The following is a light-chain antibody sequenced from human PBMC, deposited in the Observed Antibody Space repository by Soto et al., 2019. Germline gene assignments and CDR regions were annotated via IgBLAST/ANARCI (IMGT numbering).Light chain of an antibody. CDR1: QSVSSY. CDR2: DAS. V-gene: IGKV3-11*01. CDR3: QQRSNWPPS. Sequence: EIVLTQSPATLSLSPGERATLSCRASQSVSSYLAWYQQKPGQAPRLLIYDASNRANGIPARFSGSGSGTDCTLTISSLEPEDFAVYYCQQRSNWPPSFGQGTRLEIK. J-gene: IGKJ5*01.